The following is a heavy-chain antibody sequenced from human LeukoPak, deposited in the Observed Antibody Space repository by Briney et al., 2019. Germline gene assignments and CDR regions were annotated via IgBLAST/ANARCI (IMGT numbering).Heavy chain of an antibody. J-gene: IGHJ4*02. V-gene: IGHV3-23*01. CDR2: ISGSGGST. CDR3: AKGEDYYGSGSLKT. Sequence: PGGSLRLSCAASGFTFSSYAMSWVRQAPGKGLEWVSAISGSGGSTYYADSVKGRFTISRDNSKNTLYLQMNSLRAEDTAVYYCAKGEDYYGSGSLKTWGQGTLVTVSS. CDR1: GFTFSSYA. D-gene: IGHD3-10*01.